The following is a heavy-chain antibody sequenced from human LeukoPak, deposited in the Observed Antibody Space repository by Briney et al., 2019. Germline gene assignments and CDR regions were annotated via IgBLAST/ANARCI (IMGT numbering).Heavy chain of an antibody. CDR1: GFTFAIHA. Sequence: GGSLRLSCAASGFTFAIHAMTWVRQAPGKGLEWVSAISGSGASTHYADSVKGQFTISRDNSKNTLFLQMNSLRAEDTAIYYCAKDSYASGRPLHTFDVWGQGTMVSVSS. CDR3: AKDSYASGRPLHTFDV. V-gene: IGHV3-23*01. D-gene: IGHD3-10*01. J-gene: IGHJ3*01. CDR2: ISGSGAST.